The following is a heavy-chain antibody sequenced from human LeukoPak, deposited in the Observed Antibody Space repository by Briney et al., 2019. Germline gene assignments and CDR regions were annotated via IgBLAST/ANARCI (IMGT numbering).Heavy chain of an antibody. CDR2: INHSGST. J-gene: IGHJ4*02. CDR1: GGSISSSSYY. D-gene: IGHD2-15*01. CDR3: AREVSGGSVDFDY. Sequence: PSETLSLTCTVSGGSISSSSYYWGWIRQPPGKGLEWIGEINHSGSTNYNPSLKSRVTISVDTSMNQFSLKLNSVTAADTALYYCAREVSGGSVDFDYWGQGTLVTVSS. V-gene: IGHV4-39*07.